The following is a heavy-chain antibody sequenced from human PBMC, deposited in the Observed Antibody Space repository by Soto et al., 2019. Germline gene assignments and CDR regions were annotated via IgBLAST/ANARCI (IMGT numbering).Heavy chain of an antibody. J-gene: IGHJ6*02. Sequence: PSETLSLTCSVSGGSINGYYWSWIRQPPGNGLEWIGYVSYSGSTNYNPSLKSRVTISVDTSKNQFSVKLSSVTAADTAVYYCARDLWGYCGTDCYPLDVWGQGTTVTVSS. CDR2: VSYSGST. D-gene: IGHD2-21*02. CDR3: ARDLWGYCGTDCYPLDV. V-gene: IGHV4-59*12. CDR1: GGSINGYY.